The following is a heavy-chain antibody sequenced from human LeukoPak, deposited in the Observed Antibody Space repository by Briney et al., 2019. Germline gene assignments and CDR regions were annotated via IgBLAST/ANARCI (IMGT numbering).Heavy chain of an antibody. J-gene: IGHJ4*02. CDR2: ISAYNGNT. D-gene: IGHD2-15*01. CDR3: ARDPLTACSGGSCYTEPTFDY. V-gene: IGHV1-18*01. Sequence: ASVKVSCKASGYTFTSYGISWARQAPGQGLEWMGWISAYNGNTNYAQKLQGRVTMTTDTSTSTAYMELRSLRSDDTAVYYCARDPLTACSGGSCYTEPTFDYWGQGTLVTVSS. CDR1: GYTFTSYG.